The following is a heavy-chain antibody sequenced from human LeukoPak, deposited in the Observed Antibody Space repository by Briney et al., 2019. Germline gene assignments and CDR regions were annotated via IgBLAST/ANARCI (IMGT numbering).Heavy chain of an antibody. V-gene: IGHV3-9*01. D-gene: IGHD6-13*01. CDR2: ISWNSGSI. J-gene: IGHJ4*02. Sequence: GGSLRLSCAASGFTFDDYAMPWVRQAPGKGLEWVSGISWNSGSIGYADSVKGRFTISRDNAKNSLYLQMNSLRAEDTALYYCAKDLRSSSWYGFDYWGQGTLVTVSS. CDR1: GFTFDDYA. CDR3: AKDLRSSSWYGFDY.